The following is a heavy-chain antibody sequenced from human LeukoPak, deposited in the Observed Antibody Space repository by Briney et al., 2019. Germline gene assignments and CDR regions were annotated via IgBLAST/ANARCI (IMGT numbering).Heavy chain of an antibody. V-gene: IGHV3-23*01. CDR3: AKVPTMIVVVITGWFDP. D-gene: IGHD3-22*01. CDR2: ISGSGGST. J-gene: IGHJ5*02. CDR1: GFTFSSYA. Sequence: GGSLRLSCAASGFTFSSYAMSWVRQAPGKGLEWVLAISGSGGSTYYADSVKGRFTISRDNSKNTLYLQMNSLRAEDTAVYYCAKVPTMIVVVITGWFDPWGQGTLVTVSS.